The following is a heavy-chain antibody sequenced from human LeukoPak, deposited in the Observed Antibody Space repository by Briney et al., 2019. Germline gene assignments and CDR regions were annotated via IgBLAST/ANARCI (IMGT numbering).Heavy chain of an antibody. CDR1: GLTFDDYA. D-gene: IGHD3-10*01. V-gene: IGHV3-9*01. Sequence: SGGSLRLSCAASGLTFDDYAMHWVRQAPGKGLEWVSGISWNSGSIGYADSVKGRFTISRDNAKNSLYLQMNSLRAEDTALYYCAKDKYYGSGSDYWYFDLWGRGTLVTVSS. J-gene: IGHJ2*01. CDR2: ISWNSGSI. CDR3: AKDKYYGSGSDYWYFDL.